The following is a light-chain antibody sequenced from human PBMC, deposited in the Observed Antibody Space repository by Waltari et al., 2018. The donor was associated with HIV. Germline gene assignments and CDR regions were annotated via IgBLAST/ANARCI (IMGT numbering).Light chain of an antibody. Sequence: QSVLPQPPSASGTPGQRVTISCSGSRSNIGSNTVTWYQPLPGTAPKLLIYSNNQRPSGVPDRFSGSKSGTSASLAISGLQSEDEADYYCAAWDDSLNGYVFGTGTKVTVL. CDR1: RSNIGSNT. CDR3: AAWDDSLNGYV. J-gene: IGLJ1*01. CDR2: SNN. V-gene: IGLV1-44*01.